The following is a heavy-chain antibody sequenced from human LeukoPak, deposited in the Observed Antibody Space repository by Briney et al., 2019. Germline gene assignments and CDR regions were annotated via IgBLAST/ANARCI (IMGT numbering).Heavy chain of an antibody. D-gene: IGHD5-12*01. Sequence: GGSLRLSCAASGFTFSSYSMNWVRQAPGKGLEWVSSISSSSSYIYYADSVKGRFTISRDNAKNSLYLQMNSLRAEDTAVYYCAREGRDGYNFRYWGQGTLVTVSS. J-gene: IGHJ4*02. V-gene: IGHV3-21*01. CDR2: ISSSSSYI. CDR3: AREGRDGYNFRY. CDR1: GFTFSSYS.